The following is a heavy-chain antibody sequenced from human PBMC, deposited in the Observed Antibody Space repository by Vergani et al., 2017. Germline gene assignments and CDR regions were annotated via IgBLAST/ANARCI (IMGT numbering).Heavy chain of an antibody. CDR3: ARGAVAGKLKSLGPGY. CDR1: GFTFSSYW. V-gene: IGHV3-7*04. Sequence: VQLVESGGGVVQPGRSLRLSCAASGFTFSSYWMSWVRQAPGKGLEWVANVKQDGSEKYYVDSVKGRFTISRDNAKNSLYLQMNSLRAEDTAVYYCARGAVAGKLKSLGPGYWGQGTLVTVSS. J-gene: IGHJ4*02. D-gene: IGHD6-19*01. CDR2: VKQDGSEK.